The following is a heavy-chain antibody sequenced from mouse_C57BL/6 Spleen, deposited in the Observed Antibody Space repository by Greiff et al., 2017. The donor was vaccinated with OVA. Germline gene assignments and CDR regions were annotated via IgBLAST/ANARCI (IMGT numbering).Heavy chain of an antibody. D-gene: IGHD2-5*01. V-gene: IGHV1-52*01. J-gene: IGHJ1*03. Sequence: QVQLQQPGAELVRPGSSVKLSCKASGYTFTSYWMHWVKQRPIQGLEWIGNIDPSDSETHYNQKFKDKATLTVDKSSSTAYMQLSSLTSEDSAVYYCAREYSNYPYWYFDVWGTGTTVTVSS. CDR3: AREYSNYPYWYFDV. CDR2: IDPSDSET. CDR1: GYTFTSYW.